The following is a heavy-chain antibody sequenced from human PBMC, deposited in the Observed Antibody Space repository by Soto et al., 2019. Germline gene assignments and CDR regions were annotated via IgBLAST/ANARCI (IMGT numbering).Heavy chain of an antibody. D-gene: IGHD2-21*01. V-gene: IGHV3-7*03. CDR1: GFTFSSYW. J-gene: IGHJ4*02. Sequence: GGSLRLSCAASGFTFSSYWMTWVRQAPGKGLEWVANIKQDGSEKYYVDSVKGRFTISRDNAKNSLYLQMNSLRAEDTAVYYCATVIVYNVLDSWGQGTLVTVSS. CDR3: ATVIVYNVLDS. CDR2: IKQDGSEK.